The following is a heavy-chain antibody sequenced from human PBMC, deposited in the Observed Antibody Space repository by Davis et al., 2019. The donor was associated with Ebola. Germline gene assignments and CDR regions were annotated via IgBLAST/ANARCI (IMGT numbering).Heavy chain of an antibody. Sequence: SVKVSCKASGGTFSSYAISWVRQAPGQGLEWMGGIIPIFGTANYAQKFQGRVTITADESTSTAYMELSSLRSEDTAVHYCARDGGIAARPFFDYWGQGTLVTVSS. CDR2: IIPIFGTA. CDR1: GGTFSSYA. V-gene: IGHV1-69*13. D-gene: IGHD6-6*01. J-gene: IGHJ4*02. CDR3: ARDGGIAARPFFDY.